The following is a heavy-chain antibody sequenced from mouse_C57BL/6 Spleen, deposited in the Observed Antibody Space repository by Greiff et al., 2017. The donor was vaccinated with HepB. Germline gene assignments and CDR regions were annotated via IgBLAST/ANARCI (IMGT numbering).Heavy chain of an antibody. CDR3: ARRGKIPIYDN. D-gene: IGHD2-3*01. Sequence: VQLQESGAELVRPGASVKLSCKASGYTFTDYYINWVKQRPGQGLEWIARIYPGSGNTYYNEKFKGKATLTAEKSSSTAYMQLSSLTSEDSAVYFCARRGKIPIYDNWGQGTLVTVSA. CDR1: GYTFTDYY. J-gene: IGHJ3*01. V-gene: IGHV1-76*01. CDR2: IYPGSGNT.